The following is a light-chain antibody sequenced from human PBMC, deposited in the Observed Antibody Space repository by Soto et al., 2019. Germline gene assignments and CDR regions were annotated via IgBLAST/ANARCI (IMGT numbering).Light chain of an antibody. J-gene: IGKJ1*01. CDR2: KAS. CDR3: PQYNSQMT. Sequence: DIQMTQSPSTLSASVGDRVTITCRASQYISSWLAWYQQKPGKAPKLLIYKASSLESGVPSRFSGSGSDTEFTLTISSLQPDDFATYSCPQYNSQMTFGNGTQVEIK. V-gene: IGKV1-5*03. CDR1: QYISSW.